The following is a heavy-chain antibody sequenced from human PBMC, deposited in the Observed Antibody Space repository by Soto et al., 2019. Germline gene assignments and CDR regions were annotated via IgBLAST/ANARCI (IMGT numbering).Heavy chain of an antibody. J-gene: IGHJ5*01. D-gene: IGHD5-12*01. CDR1: GFIFNTDG. V-gene: IGHV3-23*01. Sequence: GGSVRLSCAASGFIFNTDGMSWVRQAPGKGLEWVSGISVSGGVTHYAGSVKGRFTISRDNSKNILYLQMNSLRAEDTAVYYCAEDRGRGRLPTSSDSWGPGTMGTV. CDR3: AEDRGRGRLPTSSDS. CDR2: ISVSGGVT.